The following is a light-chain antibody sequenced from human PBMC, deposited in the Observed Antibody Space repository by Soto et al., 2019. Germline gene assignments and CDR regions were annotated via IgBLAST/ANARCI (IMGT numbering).Light chain of an antibody. Sequence: QSALTQPPSASGSPGQSVTISCTGTSSDVGGYNYVSWYQQHPGKAPKLMVFEVSKRPSGVPDRFSGSKSGNTASLTVSGLQAEDEADCASYAGSINWVFGGGTKLTVL. CDR1: SSDVGGYNY. J-gene: IGLJ3*02. CDR3: ASYAGSINWV. CDR2: EVS. V-gene: IGLV2-8*01.